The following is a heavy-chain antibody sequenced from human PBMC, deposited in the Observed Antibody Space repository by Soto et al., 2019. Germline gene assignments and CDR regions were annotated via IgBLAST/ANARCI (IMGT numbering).Heavy chain of an antibody. CDR1: GGSISTYY. Sequence: QVQLQESGPGLVKPSETLSLTCTVSGGSISTYYWSWIRQPPGKGLEWMGYIFYSGSTNYNPSLKSRVISSGDTSKTQFSLKLSSVTAADTAVYYCARHFCASGGDCYVLSAFDIWGQGTMVTVSS. CDR3: ARHFCASGGDCYVLSAFDI. D-gene: IGHD2-21*01. CDR2: IFYSGST. J-gene: IGHJ3*02. V-gene: IGHV4-59*08.